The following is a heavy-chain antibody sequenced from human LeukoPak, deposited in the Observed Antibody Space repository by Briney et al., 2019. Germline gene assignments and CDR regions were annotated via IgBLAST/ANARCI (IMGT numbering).Heavy chain of an antibody. Sequence: SETLSLTCAVYGGSFSGYYWSWIRQPPGKGLEWIGEINHSGSTNYNPSLKSRVTISVDTSKNQFSLKLSSVTAADTAVYCCARADYDYVWGSYRYRDYWGQGTLVTVSS. CDR3: ARADYDYVWGSYRYRDY. J-gene: IGHJ4*02. CDR2: INHSGST. V-gene: IGHV4-34*01. D-gene: IGHD3-16*02. CDR1: GGSFSGYY.